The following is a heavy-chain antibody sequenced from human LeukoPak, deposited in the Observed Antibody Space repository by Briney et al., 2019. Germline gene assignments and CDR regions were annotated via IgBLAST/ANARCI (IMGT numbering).Heavy chain of an antibody. D-gene: IGHD5-24*01. Sequence: PGGSLRLSCGASGFTFRSFSMAWVRQAPGKGLEWVSLISGSDGTTYYADSVKGRFTISRDNAKSSLHLQMNSLRAEDTAVYYCAKDDAWLQYGNWGRGTLVTVSS. V-gene: IGHV3-23*01. CDR1: GFTFRSFS. J-gene: IGHJ4*02. CDR2: ISGSDGTT. CDR3: AKDDAWLQYGN.